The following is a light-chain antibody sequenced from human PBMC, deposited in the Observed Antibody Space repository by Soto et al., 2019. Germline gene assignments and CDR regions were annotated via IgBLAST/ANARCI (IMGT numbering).Light chain of an antibody. V-gene: IGLV2-14*03. Sequence: QSVLTQPASVSGSPGQSITISCTGTSSDVGGYNYVSWYQHHPGKAPKLMIYDVSNRPSGVSNRFSGSKSGNTAALISAGLQAEDEADYYCSSYTSSSTLSTYVFGTGTKRTVL. J-gene: IGLJ1*01. CDR2: DVS. CDR1: SSDVGGYNY. CDR3: SSYTSSSTLSTYV.